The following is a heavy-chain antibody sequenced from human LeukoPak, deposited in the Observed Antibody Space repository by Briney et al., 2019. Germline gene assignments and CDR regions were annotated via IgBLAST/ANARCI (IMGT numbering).Heavy chain of an antibody. CDR2: IYTSGST. CDR1: GGSISSYY. J-gene: IGHJ5*02. V-gene: IGHV4-4*07. Sequence: SETLSLTCTVSGGSISSYYWSWIRQPAGKGLEWIGRIYTSGSTNHNPSLKSRVTISVDTSKNQFSLKLSSVTAADTAVYYCAGSHRRWFDPWGQGTLVTVSS. CDR3: AGSHRRWFDP.